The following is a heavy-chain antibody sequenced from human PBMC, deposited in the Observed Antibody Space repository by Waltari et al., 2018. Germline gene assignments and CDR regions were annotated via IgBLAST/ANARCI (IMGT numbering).Heavy chain of an antibody. V-gene: IGHV4-59*08. Sequence: QVQLQESGPGLVKPSETLSLTCTVSGGSISSHYWSWIRQPPGKGLEWIGYIYYSGRSYYNPSLRSRVTLLVDTSKNQFSLRVNSVTAADMALYYCARHMTTVTTSSFDYWGQGALVTVSS. D-gene: IGHD4-17*01. J-gene: IGHJ4*02. CDR3: ARHMTTVTTSSFDY. CDR2: IYYSGRS. CDR1: GGSISSHY.